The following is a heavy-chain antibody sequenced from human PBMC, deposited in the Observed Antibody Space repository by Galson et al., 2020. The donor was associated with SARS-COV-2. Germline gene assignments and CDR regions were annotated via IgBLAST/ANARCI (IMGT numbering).Heavy chain of an antibody. CDR1: GFTFSSYS. CDR3: AGFVLTGFDY. J-gene: IGHJ4*02. CDR2: ISSSSSTI. D-gene: IGHD3-9*01. Sequence: GGSLRLSCAASGFTFSSYSMNWVRQAPGKGLEWVSYISSSSSTIYYADSVKGRFTISRDNAKNSLYLQMNSLRAEDTAVYYCAGFVLTGFDYWGQGTLVTVSS. V-gene: IGHV3-48*01.